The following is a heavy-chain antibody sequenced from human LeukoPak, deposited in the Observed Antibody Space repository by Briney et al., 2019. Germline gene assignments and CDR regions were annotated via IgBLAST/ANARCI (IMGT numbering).Heavy chain of an antibody. CDR3: AREFIVVVPAATRYFDL. Sequence: SETLSLTCTVSGGSISSYYWSWIRQPAGKGLEWIGRIYTSGSTNYNPSLKSRVTMSVDTSKNQFSLKLSSVTAADTAVYYCAREFIVVVPAATRYFDLWGRGTLVTVSS. CDR1: GGSISSYY. J-gene: IGHJ2*01. CDR2: IYTSGST. V-gene: IGHV4-4*07. D-gene: IGHD2-2*01.